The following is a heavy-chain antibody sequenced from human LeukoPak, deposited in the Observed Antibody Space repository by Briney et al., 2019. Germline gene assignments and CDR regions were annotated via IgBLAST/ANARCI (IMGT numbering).Heavy chain of an antibody. V-gene: IGHV4-34*01. Sequence: PSETLSLTCAVYGGSFSGYYWSWIRQPPGKGLEWIGEINHSGSTNYNPSLKSRVTISVDTSKNQFSLKLSSVTAADTAVYYCATSSQATVIDYWGQGTLVTVSS. CDR2: INHSGST. CDR3: ATSSQATVIDY. J-gene: IGHJ4*02. CDR1: GGSFSGYY. D-gene: IGHD4-17*01.